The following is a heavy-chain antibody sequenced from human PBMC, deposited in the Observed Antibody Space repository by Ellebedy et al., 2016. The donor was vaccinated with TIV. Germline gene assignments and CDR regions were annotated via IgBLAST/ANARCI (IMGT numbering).Heavy chain of an antibody. D-gene: IGHD6-19*01. CDR3: ARRGQSSGPYWAFDI. J-gene: IGHJ3*02. Sequence: ASVKVSCKASGYSFTGYYMHWVRQAPGQGLEWMGWINPNSGGTKYAQNFQGWVTMTRDTSISTDYMDLSRLTSDDTAVYYCARRGQSSGPYWAFDIWGQGTMVTVSS. CDR2: INPNSGGT. CDR1: GYSFTGYY. V-gene: IGHV1-2*04.